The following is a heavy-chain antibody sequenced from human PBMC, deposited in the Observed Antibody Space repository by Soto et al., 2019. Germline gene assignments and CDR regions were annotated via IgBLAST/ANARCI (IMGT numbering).Heavy chain of an antibody. CDR3: ARRAQGEGPYDFTTHTRLAGFDP. CDR2: IFSNDEK. D-gene: IGHD3-3*01. J-gene: IGHJ5*02. V-gene: IGHV2-26*01. Sequence: QVTLKESGPVLVKPTETLTLTCTVSGFSLSNARMGVSWIRQPPGKALEWLAHIFSNDEKSYRTSLKSRLTISKDASKSQVVLTMTNKDPVDTAPYICARRAQGEGPYDFTTHTRLAGFDPWGQGTMVTVSS. CDR1: GFSLSNARMG.